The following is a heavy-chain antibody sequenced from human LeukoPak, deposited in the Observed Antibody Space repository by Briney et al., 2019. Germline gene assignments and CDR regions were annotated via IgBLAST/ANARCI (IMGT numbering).Heavy chain of an antibody. V-gene: IGHV3-48*03. CDR1: GFTFSSYE. CDR3: ARDFREYSSGWYEYYFDY. CDR2: ISSSGSTI. Sequence: PGGSLRLSCAASGFTFSSYEMNWVRQAPGKGLEWVSYISSSGSTIYYADSVEGRFTISRDNAKNSLYLQMNSLRAEDTAVYYCARDFREYSSGWYEYYFDYWGQGTLVTVSS. D-gene: IGHD6-19*01. J-gene: IGHJ4*02.